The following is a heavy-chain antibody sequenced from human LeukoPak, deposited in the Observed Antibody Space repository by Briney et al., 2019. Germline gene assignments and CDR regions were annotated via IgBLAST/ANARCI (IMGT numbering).Heavy chain of an antibody. V-gene: IGHV3-7*04. D-gene: IGHD6-13*01. CDR2: IQEDGSEK. J-gene: IGHJ4*02. Sequence: GGSLRLSCVVSGITFSRYWMSWVRQAPGKGLEWVANIQEDGSEKYYVDSVKGRFTISRDNAKNSLYLQMNSLRADDTAVYYCARLQQLVEDYWGQGTLVTVSS. CDR3: ARLQQLVEDY. CDR1: GITFSRYW.